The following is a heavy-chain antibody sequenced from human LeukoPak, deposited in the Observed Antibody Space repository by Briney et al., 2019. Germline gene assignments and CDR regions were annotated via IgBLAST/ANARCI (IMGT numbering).Heavy chain of an antibody. CDR1: GFTFSSYA. V-gene: IGHV3-21*01. Sequence: GRSLRLSCAASGFTFSSYAMHWVRQAPGKGLEWVSSISSSSYIYYADSVKGRFTISRDNAKNSLYLQMNSLRAEDTAVYYCARVLYYVQYYYYGMDVWGQGTTVTVSS. D-gene: IGHD3-10*02. J-gene: IGHJ6*02. CDR2: ISSSSYI. CDR3: ARVLYYVQYYYYGMDV.